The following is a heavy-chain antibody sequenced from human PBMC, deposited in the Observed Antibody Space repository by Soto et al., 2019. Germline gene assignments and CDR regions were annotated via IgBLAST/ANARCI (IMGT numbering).Heavy chain of an antibody. Sequence: QLQLQESGPGLVKPSETLSLTCTVSGGSISSSSYYWGWIRQPPGKGLEWIGSIYYSGSTYYNPSLKSRVTISVDTSKNQFSLKLSSVTAADTAVYYCAIQWLVISAGAGLDAFDIWGQGTMVTVSS. V-gene: IGHV4-39*01. J-gene: IGHJ3*02. CDR2: IYYSGST. CDR1: GGSISSSSYY. D-gene: IGHD6-19*01. CDR3: AIQWLVISAGAGLDAFDI.